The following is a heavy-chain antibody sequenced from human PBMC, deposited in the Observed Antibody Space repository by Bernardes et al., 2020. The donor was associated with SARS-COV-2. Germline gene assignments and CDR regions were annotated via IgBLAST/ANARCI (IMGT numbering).Heavy chain of an antibody. Sequence: SETLSLTCTVSGGSIGSSYWAWIRQSPGQGLAWIGYLYFSGPTHYNPSLKSRVTISVDRSQNQFSLNLSSVTPADTAVYYCARDLSHLLRRGFDLWGRGTLVTVSS. CDR1: GGSIGSSY. CDR2: LYFSGPT. J-gene: IGHJ2*01. D-gene: IGHD3-10*01. CDR3: ARDLSHLLRRGFDL. V-gene: IGHV4-59*01.